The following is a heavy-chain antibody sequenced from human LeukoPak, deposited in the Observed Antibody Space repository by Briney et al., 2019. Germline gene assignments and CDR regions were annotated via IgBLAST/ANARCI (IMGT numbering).Heavy chain of an antibody. J-gene: IGHJ3*02. CDR3: ARGVRSSSSGGAFDI. D-gene: IGHD6-6*01. CDR1: GGTFSSYA. Sequence: GASVKVSCKASGGTFSSYAISWVRQAPGQGLEWMGRIIPIFGTANYAQKFQGRVTITTDESTSTAYMELSSLRSEDTAVYYCARGVRSSSSGGAFDIWGQGTMVTVSS. V-gene: IGHV1-69*05. CDR2: IIPIFGTA.